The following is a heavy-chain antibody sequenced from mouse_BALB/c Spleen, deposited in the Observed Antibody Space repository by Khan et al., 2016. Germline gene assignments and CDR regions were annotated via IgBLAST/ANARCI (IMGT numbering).Heavy chain of an antibody. V-gene: IGHV3-6*02. CDR3: ARGLPPDY. CDR2: ISYDGSN. D-gene: IGHD2-13*01. CDR1: GYSITSGYY. Sequence: EVQLQESGPGLVKPSQSLSLTCSVTGYSITSGYYWNWIRQFPGNKLEWMGFISYDGSNNYNPSLKNRISITRDTSKNQFFLKLNSVTAEDTATYDCARGLPPDYWGQGTTLTVSS. J-gene: IGHJ2*01.